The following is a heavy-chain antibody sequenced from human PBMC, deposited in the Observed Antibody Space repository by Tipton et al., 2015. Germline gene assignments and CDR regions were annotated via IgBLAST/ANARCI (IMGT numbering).Heavy chain of an antibody. CDR2: IYYSGST. D-gene: IGHD6-19*01. J-gene: IGHJ5*02. CDR3: ARQAPIAVAASNWFDP. Sequence: TLSLTCTVSGGSISSSSYYWGWIRQPPGKGLEWIGSIYYSGSTYYNPSLKSRVTISVDTSKNQFSLKLSSVTAADTAVHYCARQAPIAVAASNWFDPWGQGTLVTVSS. CDR1: GGSISSSSYY. V-gene: IGHV4-39*01.